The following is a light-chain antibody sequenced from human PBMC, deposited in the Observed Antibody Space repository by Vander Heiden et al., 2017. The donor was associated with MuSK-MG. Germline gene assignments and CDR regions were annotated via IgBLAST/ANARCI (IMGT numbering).Light chain of an antibody. V-gene: IGKV1-5*02. Sequence: DIQMTQSPSALSASIGDRVTILCRASQSVDSYLAWYPQKPGKAPKVLIYAASRLESEVPSRLSGGGPGTDFSLTITGRQLDDFETYVCQDYKNISLTFGQGTKVEVK. CDR1: QSVDSY. CDR3: QDYKNISLT. CDR2: AAS. J-gene: IGKJ1*01.